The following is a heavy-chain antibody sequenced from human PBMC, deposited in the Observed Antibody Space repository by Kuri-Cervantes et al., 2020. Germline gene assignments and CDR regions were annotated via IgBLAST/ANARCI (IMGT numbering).Heavy chain of an antibody. CDR3: ARDRIRYCSSTSCSSFDY. J-gene: IGHJ4*02. CDR1: GFTFSSYA. D-gene: IGHD2-2*01. CDR2: ISGSGGST. V-gene: IGHV3-23*01. Sequence: GESLKISCAASGFTFSSYAMSWVRQAPGKGLEWVSAISGSGGSTYYADSVKGRFTISRDNAKNSLYLQMNSLRAEDTALYYCARDRIRYCSSTSCSSFDYWGQGTLVTVSS.